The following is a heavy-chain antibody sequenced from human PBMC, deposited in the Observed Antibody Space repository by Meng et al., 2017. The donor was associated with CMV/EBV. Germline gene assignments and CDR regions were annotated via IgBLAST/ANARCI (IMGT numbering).Heavy chain of an antibody. CDR3: ARIAAAGRFDY. Sequence: QITLKESGPTLVKPTQTLTLTCTFSGFSLSTSGVGVGWTRQPPGKALEWLALIYWDDVKRYSPSLKSRLTITKDTSKNQVVLTMTNMDPVDTATYYCARIAAAGRFDYWGQGTLVTVSS. V-gene: IGHV2-5*02. CDR2: IYWDDVK. J-gene: IGHJ4*02. CDR1: GFSLSTSGVG. D-gene: IGHD6-13*01.